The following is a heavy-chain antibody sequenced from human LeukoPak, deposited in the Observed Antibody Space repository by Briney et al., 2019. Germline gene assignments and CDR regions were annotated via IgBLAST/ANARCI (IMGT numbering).Heavy chain of an antibody. Sequence: SETLSLTCAVYGGSFSGYYWSWIRQPPGKGLEWIGEINHSGSTNYNPSLKSRVTISVDTSKNQFSLKLSSVTAADTAVYYCARERGPVRGFDYWGQGTLVTVSS. CDR2: INHSGST. D-gene: IGHD3-3*01. CDR1: GGSFSGYY. J-gene: IGHJ4*02. V-gene: IGHV4-34*01. CDR3: ARERGPVRGFDY.